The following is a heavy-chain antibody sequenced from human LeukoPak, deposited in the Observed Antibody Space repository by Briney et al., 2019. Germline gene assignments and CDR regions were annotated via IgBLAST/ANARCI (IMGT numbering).Heavy chain of an antibody. D-gene: IGHD3-10*01. CDR3: VRASHPGGWFDP. Sequence: GGSLRLSCAASGFTFSSYSMNWVRQAPGKGLEWVSSISSSSSYIYYTDSVKGRFTISRDNAKNSLYLQMNSLTAEDTAVYYCVRASHPGGWFDPWGQGTVVTVSS. CDR2: ISSSSSYI. V-gene: IGHV3-21*01. J-gene: IGHJ5*02. CDR1: GFTFSSYS.